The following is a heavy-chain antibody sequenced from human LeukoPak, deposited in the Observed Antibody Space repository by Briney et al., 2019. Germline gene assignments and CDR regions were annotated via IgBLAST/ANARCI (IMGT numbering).Heavy chain of an antibody. CDR1: GGTFSSYA. J-gene: IGHJ4*02. V-gene: IGHV1-69*13. D-gene: IGHD6-13*01. Sequence: SVKVSSKASGGTFSSYAISWVRQAPGQGLEWMGGIIPIFGTANYAQKFQGRVTITADESTSTAYMELRSLRSDDTAVYYCARGGDSWYYFDYWGQGTLVTVSS. CDR3: ARGGDSWYYFDY. CDR2: IIPIFGTA.